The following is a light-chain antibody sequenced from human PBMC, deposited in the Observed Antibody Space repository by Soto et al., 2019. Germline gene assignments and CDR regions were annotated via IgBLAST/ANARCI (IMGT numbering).Light chain of an antibody. CDR3: QQYLGT. J-gene: IGKJ1*01. CDR1: QSVSSN. Sequence: EIVMTQSPATLSVSPGERATLSCRASQSVSSNLAWYQQKPGQAPRLLIYGASTRATGIPARFSGSGSGTEFTLTISSLQSEDFAVYYCQQYLGTFGQGTKVDIK. CDR2: GAS. V-gene: IGKV3-15*01.